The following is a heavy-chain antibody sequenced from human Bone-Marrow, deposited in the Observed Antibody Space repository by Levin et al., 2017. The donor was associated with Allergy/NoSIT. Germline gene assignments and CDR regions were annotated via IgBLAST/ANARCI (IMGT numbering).Heavy chain of an antibody. J-gene: IGHJ4*02. D-gene: IGHD2-8*01. CDR3: ARVMFMVHAVDC. V-gene: IGHV3-21*01. CDR1: GFTFSTYS. CDR2: ISSSSNYI. Sequence: KAGGSLRLSCAASGFTFSTYSMNWVRQAPGKGLEWVSSISSSSNYIYYADSVKGRFTISRDNAKNSLFLQVSSLRAEDTALYYCARVMFMVHAVDCWGQGTLVTVSS.